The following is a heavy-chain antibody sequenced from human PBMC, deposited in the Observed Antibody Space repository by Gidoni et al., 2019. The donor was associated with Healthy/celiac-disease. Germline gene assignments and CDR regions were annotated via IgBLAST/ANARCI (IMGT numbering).Heavy chain of an antibody. CDR1: GGPFSSYA. Sequence: QVQLVQSGAEVKTPGASVQVSCKAAGGPFSSYAISWVRQAPGQGLEWMGGITPIFGTANDAQKFQVRVTITADDSTSTAYMELSSLRSEDTAVYYCARAQSGGVIAVGDYWGQGTLVTVSS. D-gene: IGHD3-16*02. CDR3: ARAQSGGVIAVGDY. J-gene: IGHJ4*02. CDR2: ITPIFGTA. V-gene: IGHV1-69*01.